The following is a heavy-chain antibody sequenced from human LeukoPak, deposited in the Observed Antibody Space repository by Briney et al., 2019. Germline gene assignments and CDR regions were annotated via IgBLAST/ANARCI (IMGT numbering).Heavy chain of an antibody. CDR2: ISYSGAT. Sequence: SETLSLTCTVSGGSISISGYYWAWVRQPPGKGLEWIASISYSGATYYNPSLKSRVTISVDTSKNQFSLKLSSVTAADTAVYYCARGPRIAAAGTKAYYGMDVWGQGTTVTVSS. V-gene: IGHV4-39*07. J-gene: IGHJ6*02. CDR3: ARGPRIAAAGTKAYYGMDV. CDR1: GGSISISGYY. D-gene: IGHD6-13*01.